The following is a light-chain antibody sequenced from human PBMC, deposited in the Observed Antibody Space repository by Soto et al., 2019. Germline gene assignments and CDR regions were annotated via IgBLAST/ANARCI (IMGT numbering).Light chain of an antibody. CDR3: QQYNTYPLS. Sequence: DIQMTQSPSTLSASVGDRVTITCRASQSISTWLAWYQQKPGKAPKLLIYKASNLEGGVPSRFSGSGSGTEFTITINSLQSDDFATYYCQQYNTYPLSVGGGTTVEIK. V-gene: IGKV1-5*03. J-gene: IGKJ4*01. CDR1: QSISTW. CDR2: KAS.